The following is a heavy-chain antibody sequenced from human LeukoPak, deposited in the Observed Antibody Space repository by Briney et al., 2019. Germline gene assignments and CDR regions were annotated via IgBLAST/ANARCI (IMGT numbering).Heavy chain of an antibody. Sequence: GGSLRLSCAASGFTFSDYYMSWIRQAPGKGLEWVAFIRYDGSNKYYADSVKGRFTISRDNSKNTLYLQMNSLRAEDTAVYYCAKEPHNWNYVGLFDYWGQGTLVTVSS. CDR2: IRYDGSNK. CDR3: AKEPHNWNYVGLFDY. V-gene: IGHV3-30*02. CDR1: GFTFSDYY. D-gene: IGHD1-7*01. J-gene: IGHJ4*02.